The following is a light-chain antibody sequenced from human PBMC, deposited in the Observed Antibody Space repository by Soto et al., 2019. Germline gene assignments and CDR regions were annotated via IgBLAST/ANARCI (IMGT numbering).Light chain of an antibody. CDR2: EVS. Sequence: QSALTQPPSASGSPGQSVTISCTGTSSDVGTYNYVSWHQQHPGKAPKLLIYEVSKRPSGVPDRFSGSKSGNTASLTVSGLQAEDEADYYCISYARSDTDVFGPGTKLTVL. CDR1: SSDVGTYNY. J-gene: IGLJ1*01. CDR3: ISYARSDTDV. V-gene: IGLV2-8*01.